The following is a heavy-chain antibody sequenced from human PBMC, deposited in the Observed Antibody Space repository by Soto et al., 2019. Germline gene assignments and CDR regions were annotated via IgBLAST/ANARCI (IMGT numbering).Heavy chain of an antibody. CDR1: GFNVDTYW. V-gene: IGHV3-7*02. Sequence: EVQVVESGGGLVQPGGSLRLSCAVSGFNVDTYWMAWFRQAPGRGLEWVATINDLGTYKYYVESVKRRFTISRDGANNTLYLQMNSLRVEDTAVYYCADADACWGQGTLVTVSS. J-gene: IGHJ4*02. CDR2: INDLGTYK. D-gene: IGHD2-2*01. CDR3: ADADAC.